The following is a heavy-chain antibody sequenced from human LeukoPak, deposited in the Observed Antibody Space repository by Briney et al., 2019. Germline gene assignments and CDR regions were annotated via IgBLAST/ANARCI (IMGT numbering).Heavy chain of an antibody. Sequence: SETLSLTCAVSGGSISSGGYSWSWIRQPPGKGLEWIGYIYHSGSTYYNPSLKSRVTISVDRSKNQFSLKLSSVTAADTAVYYCGRGSITMVRGVIWDEVGWFDPWGQGTLVTVSS. CDR1: GGSISSGGYS. CDR3: GRGSITMVRGVIWDEVGWFDP. J-gene: IGHJ5*02. D-gene: IGHD3-10*01. V-gene: IGHV4-30-2*01. CDR2: IYHSGST.